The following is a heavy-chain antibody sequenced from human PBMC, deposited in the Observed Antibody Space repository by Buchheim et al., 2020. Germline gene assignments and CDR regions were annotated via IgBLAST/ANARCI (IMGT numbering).Heavy chain of an antibody. CDR2: IWYDGSNK. CDR3: ARSNGIGAVAVYYGMDV. CDR1: GFTFSSYG. D-gene: IGHD1-26*01. Sequence: QVQLVESGGGVVQPGRSLRLSCAASGFTFSSYGMHWVRQAPGKGLEWVAVIWYDGSNKYYADSVKGRFAISRDNSKNTLYLQMISLRSEDTAVYYCARSNGIGAVAVYYGMDVWGQGT. J-gene: IGHJ6*02. V-gene: IGHV3-33*01.